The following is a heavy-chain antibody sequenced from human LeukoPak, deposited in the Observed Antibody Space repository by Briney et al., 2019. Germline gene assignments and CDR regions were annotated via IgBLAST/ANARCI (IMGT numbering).Heavy chain of an antibody. Sequence: SETLSLTCAVYGGSFSGYYWSWIRQPPGKGLEWMGEINHSGSTNYNPSLKSRVTISVDTSKNQFSLKLSSVTAADTAVYYCARGGCQLLSGCRWFDPWGQGTLVTVSS. J-gene: IGHJ5*02. CDR3: ARGGCQLLSGCRWFDP. V-gene: IGHV4-34*01. D-gene: IGHD2-2*01. CDR1: GGSFSGYY. CDR2: INHSGST.